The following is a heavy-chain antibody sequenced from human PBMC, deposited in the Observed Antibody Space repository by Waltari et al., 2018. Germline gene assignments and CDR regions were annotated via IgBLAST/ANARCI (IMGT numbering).Heavy chain of an antibody. Sequence: QVQLVQSGAVVKKPGSSVKVSCKASGGTFSSYAISWVRQAPGQGLEWMGGIIPIFGTANYEQRFQGRVTITADESTSTAYMELSSLRSEDTAVYYCARGATIFGVDGGMDVWGQGTTVTVSS. J-gene: IGHJ6*02. CDR1: GGTFSSYA. V-gene: IGHV1-69*01. D-gene: IGHD3-3*01. CDR3: ARGATIFGVDGGMDV. CDR2: IIPIFGTA.